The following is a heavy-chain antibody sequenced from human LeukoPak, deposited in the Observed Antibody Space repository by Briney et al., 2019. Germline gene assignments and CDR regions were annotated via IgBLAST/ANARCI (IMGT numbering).Heavy chain of an antibody. CDR3: SGHITSADY. D-gene: IGHD1-14*01. J-gene: IGHJ4*02. CDR1: GFIFSNAW. CDR2: IKRNTDGGTT. Sequence: GGSLRLSCAASGFIFSNAWMSWVRPAPGKGLEWVARIKRNTDGGTTDYAAPVNGRFTISRDDSENTVYLQMNSLKIEHTAVYYCSGHITSADYWGQGTLVTVSS. V-gene: IGHV3-15*01.